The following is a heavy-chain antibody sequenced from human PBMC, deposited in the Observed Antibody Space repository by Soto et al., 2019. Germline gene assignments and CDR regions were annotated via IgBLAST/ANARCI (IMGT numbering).Heavy chain of an antibody. V-gene: IGHV3-64*02. CDR1: GFTFSSYP. J-gene: IGHJ4*02. CDR2: TSGDGRIM. Sequence: PGGSLRLSCAASGFTFSSYPMHWVRQVPGKGLEHVSSTSGDGRIMYYLDSVKGRFTISRDNPKNTLYLQMGSPRTEDMAVYYCARGRAAYYFDYWGQGALVTVSS. D-gene: IGHD3-10*01. CDR3: ARGRAAYYFDY.